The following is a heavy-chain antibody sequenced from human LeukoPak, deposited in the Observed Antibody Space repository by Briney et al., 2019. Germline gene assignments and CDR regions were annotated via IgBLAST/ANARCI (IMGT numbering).Heavy chain of an antibody. D-gene: IGHD3-10*01. CDR1: GFTFSSYS. V-gene: IGHV3-21*01. Sequence: PGGSLRLSCAASGFTFSSYSMNRVRQAPGKGLEWVSSISSSSSYIYYADSVKGRFTISRDNAKNSLYLQMNSLRAEDTAVYYCARDKGMVRGVIGYWGQGTLVTVSS. CDR3: ARDKGMVRGVIGY. CDR2: ISSSSSYI. J-gene: IGHJ4*02.